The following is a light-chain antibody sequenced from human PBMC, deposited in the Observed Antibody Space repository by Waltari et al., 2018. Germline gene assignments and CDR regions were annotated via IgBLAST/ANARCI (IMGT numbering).Light chain of an antibody. CDR2: DAS. CDR1: QSIRST. CDR3: QQYTNWPLT. V-gene: IGKV3D-15*01. J-gene: IGKJ4*01. Sequence: EIVLTQSPATLSLSPGERATLSCWASQSIRSTLAWYQQKPGQAPRLLIYDASTRATGIPVRFSGSGSGTYFTLTISSLQSEDFAVYYCQQYTNWPLTFGGGTKVEI.